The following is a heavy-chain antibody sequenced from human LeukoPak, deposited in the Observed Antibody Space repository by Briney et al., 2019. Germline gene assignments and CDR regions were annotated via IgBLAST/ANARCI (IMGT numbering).Heavy chain of an antibody. V-gene: IGHV1-24*01. CDR2: FDPEDGET. CDR1: GYTLTELS. Sequence: ASVKVACKVSGYTLTELSMHWVRQAPGKGLEWMGGFDPEDGETIYAQKFQGRVTMTEDTSTDTAYMELSSLRSEDTAVYYCARYCRSTSYYFPNDAFDIWGQGTMVTVSS. J-gene: IGHJ3*02. D-gene: IGHD2-2*01. CDR3: ARYCRSTSYYFPNDAFDI.